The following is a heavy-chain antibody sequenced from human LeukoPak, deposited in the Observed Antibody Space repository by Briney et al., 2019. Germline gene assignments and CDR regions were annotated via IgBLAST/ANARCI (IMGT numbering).Heavy chain of an antibody. V-gene: IGHV4-59*01. D-gene: IGHD2-15*01. J-gene: IGHJ3*02. CDR3: ARAGYCSGGSCYDAFDI. Sequence: SETLSLTCTVSGGSISSYYWSWIRQPPGKGLEWIGYIYYSGSTNYNPSPKSRVTISVDTSKNQFSLKLSSVTAADTAVYYCARAGYCSGGSCYDAFDIWGQGTMVTVSS. CDR2: IYYSGST. CDR1: GGSISSYY.